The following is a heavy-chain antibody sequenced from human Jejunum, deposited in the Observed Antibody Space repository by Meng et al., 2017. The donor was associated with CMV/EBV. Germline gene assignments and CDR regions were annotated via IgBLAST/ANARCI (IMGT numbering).Heavy chain of an antibody. CDR1: GFPFSSYA. Sequence: ASGFPFSSYAMSWVRHAPGKGLEWVSDVGGNGDGTYHADSVKGRFTISRDNSRNTLYLQMNSLRADDTAVYYCAKGVSVFGVVPDHWGQGTLVTVSS. D-gene: IGHD3-3*01. V-gene: IGHV3-23*01. CDR2: VGGNGDGT. CDR3: AKGVSVFGVVPDH. J-gene: IGHJ4*02.